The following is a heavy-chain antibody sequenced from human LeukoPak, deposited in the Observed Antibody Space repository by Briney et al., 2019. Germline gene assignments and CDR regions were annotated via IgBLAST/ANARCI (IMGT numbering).Heavy chain of an antibody. CDR3: GGGGDYYDSRGYYSIPHY. CDR1: GFTFSSYG. Sequence: GGSLRLSCAASGFTFSSYGMHWVRQAPGKGLEWVAVIWYDGSNKYYADSVKGRFTISRDNSKNTLYLQMNSLRAEDTAVYYWGGGGDYYDSRGYYSIPHYWGQGTLVTVSS. J-gene: IGHJ4*02. CDR2: IWYDGSNK. V-gene: IGHV3-33*01. D-gene: IGHD3-22*01.